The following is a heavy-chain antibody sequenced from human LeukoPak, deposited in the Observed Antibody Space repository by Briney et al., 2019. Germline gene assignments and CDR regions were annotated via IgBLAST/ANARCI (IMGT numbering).Heavy chain of an antibody. J-gene: IGHJ4*02. D-gene: IGHD6-19*01. CDR3: ARDSQYSSGWYD. CDR2: ISSSSSYI. CDR1: GFTCSSYS. V-gene: IGHV3-21*01. Sequence: GGSLRLXCAASGFTCSSYSMIWVRRAPGKGLESVSSISSSSSYIYYADSVKGRFTISRDNAKNSLYLQMNSLRAEDTAVYYCARDSQYSSGWYDWGQGTLVTVSS.